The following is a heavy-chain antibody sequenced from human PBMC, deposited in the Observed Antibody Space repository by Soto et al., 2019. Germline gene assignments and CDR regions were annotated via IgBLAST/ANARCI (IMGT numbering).Heavy chain of an antibody. CDR3: AKDIMAAAGNFDY. D-gene: IGHD6-13*01. J-gene: IGHJ4*02. V-gene: IGHV3-9*01. CDR1: GFTFDDYA. CDR2: ISWNSGSI. Sequence: GGSLRLSCAASGFTFDDYAMHWVRQAPGKGLEWVSGISWNSGSIGYADSVKGRFTISRDNAKNSLYLQMNSLRAEDTALYYCAKDIMAAAGNFDYWGQGTLVTVSS.